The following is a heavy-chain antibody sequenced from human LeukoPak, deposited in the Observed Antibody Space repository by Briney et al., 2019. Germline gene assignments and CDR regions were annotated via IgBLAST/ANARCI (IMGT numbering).Heavy chain of an antibody. V-gene: IGHV4-4*02. Sequence: PSGTLSLTCAVSGGSISSDNWWTWVRQPPGKGLEWIGRMYHSGTSNYNPSLKSRVTISVDKSKNQFSLNLTSVTAADTAVYYCAGGNRGSSWGQGTLVTVSS. CDR2: MYHSGTS. CDR3: AGGNRGSS. CDR1: GGSISSDNW. D-gene: IGHD6-13*01. J-gene: IGHJ4*02.